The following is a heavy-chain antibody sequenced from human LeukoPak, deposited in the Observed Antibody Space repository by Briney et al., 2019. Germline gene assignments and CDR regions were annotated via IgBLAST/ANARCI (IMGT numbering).Heavy chain of an antibody. V-gene: IGHV3-21*01. CDR3: ARGRGSWYGVYFDY. J-gene: IGHJ4*02. CDR2: ISSSSSYI. D-gene: IGHD6-13*01. CDR1: GFTFSSYS. Sequence: GGSLRLSCAASGFTFSSYSMNWVRQAPGKGLEWVSSISSSSSYIYYADSVKGRFTISRDNAKNSLYLQMNSLRTDDTAVYYCARGRGSWYGVYFDYWGQGTLVTVSS.